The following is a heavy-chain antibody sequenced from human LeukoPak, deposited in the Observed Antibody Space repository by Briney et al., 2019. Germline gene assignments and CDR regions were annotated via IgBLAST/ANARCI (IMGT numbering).Heavy chain of an antibody. Sequence: PSETLSLTCTVSGGSISSSSYYWGWIRQPPGKGLEWIGSIYYSGSTYYNPSLKSRVTISVDTSKNQFSLKLSSVTAADTAVYYCARQGLRGRYNWFDPWGQGTLVTVSS. J-gene: IGHJ5*02. CDR1: GGSISSSSYY. CDR2: IYYSGST. V-gene: IGHV4-39*01. CDR3: ARQGLRGRYNWFDP.